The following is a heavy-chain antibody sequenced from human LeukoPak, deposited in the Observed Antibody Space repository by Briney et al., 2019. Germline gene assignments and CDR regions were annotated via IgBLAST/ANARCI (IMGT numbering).Heavy chain of an antibody. CDR1: GFTFSSYW. Sequence: GGSLRLSCAASGFTFSSYWMHWVRQAPGKGLMWVSRINSDGSSTSYADSVKGRFTISRDNAKNTLYLQMNSLRAEDTAVYYCARAEDIVVVVAEGDNAFDIWGQGTMVTVSS. D-gene: IGHD2-15*01. V-gene: IGHV3-74*01. J-gene: IGHJ3*02. CDR3: ARAEDIVVVVAEGDNAFDI. CDR2: INSDGSST.